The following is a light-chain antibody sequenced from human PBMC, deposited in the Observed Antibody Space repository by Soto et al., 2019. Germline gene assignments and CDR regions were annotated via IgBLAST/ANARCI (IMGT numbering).Light chain of an antibody. CDR2: LGS. CDR1: QSLLYINGYNY. CDR3: XQALQTPPT. V-gene: IGKV2-28*01. J-gene: IGKJ2*01. Sequence: DIVMTQSPLSLPVTPGEPASISCRSSQSLLYINGYNYLDWYLQKTGQSPQLLIYLGSHRASGXXNRFSGXGSGTXXXXXXXXVEAXDVGXXXXXQALQTPPTFGQGTKLEIK.